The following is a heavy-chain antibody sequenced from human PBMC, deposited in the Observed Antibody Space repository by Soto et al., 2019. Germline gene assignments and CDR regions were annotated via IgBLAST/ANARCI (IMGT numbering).Heavy chain of an antibody. CDR2: VSNDGSNI. J-gene: IGHJ4*02. D-gene: IGHD1-26*01. V-gene: IGHV3-30*18. Sequence: QVHLVESGGGVVHPGRSLRLSCAASEFDFSTYGMHWVRQAPGKGLEWVAVVSNDGSNIYYADSVRGRFTISRDNSKNMLYLQMNSLRAEDTAVYYCAKDHVYSGIYDYYFDYWGQGTLVTVSS. CDR3: AKDHVYSGIYDYYFDY. CDR1: EFDFSTYG.